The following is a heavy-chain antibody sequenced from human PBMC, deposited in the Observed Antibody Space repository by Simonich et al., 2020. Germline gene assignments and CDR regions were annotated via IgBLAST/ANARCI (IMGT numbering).Heavy chain of an antibody. Sequence: EVQLVESGGGLVQPGRSLRLSCAASGFTFDDYAMHWVRQAPGKGLEGVSGISWNSGSLGDADSGKGRFTISRENAKNSLYLQMNSLRAEDTALYYCAKDILAYSSSSWFDPWGQGTLVTVSS. CDR3: AKDILAYSSSSWFDP. V-gene: IGHV3-9*01. D-gene: IGHD6-6*01. CDR2: ISWNSGSL. J-gene: IGHJ5*02. CDR1: GFTFDDYA.